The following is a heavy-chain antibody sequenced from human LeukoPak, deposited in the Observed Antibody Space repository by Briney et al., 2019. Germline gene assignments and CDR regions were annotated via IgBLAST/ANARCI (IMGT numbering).Heavy chain of an antibody. CDR2: FYTSGRT. V-gene: IGHV4-39*01. CDR1: GGSISTSQY. Sequence: SETLSLTCIDSGGSISTSQYWGWIRQPPGKGLEWIGSFYTSGRTYYNPSLKSRVTISVDMSKNQFSLKLTSVTAADTAVYYCTRMPGVGGQGTLVTVSS. CDR3: TRMPGV. J-gene: IGHJ4*02. D-gene: IGHD2-15*01.